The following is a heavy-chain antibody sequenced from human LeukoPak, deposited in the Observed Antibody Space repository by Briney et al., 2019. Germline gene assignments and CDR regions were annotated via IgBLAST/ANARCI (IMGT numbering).Heavy chain of an antibody. Sequence: ASVKVSCKASGYTFTGYYMHWVRQAPGQGLEWMGWINPNSGGTNYAQKSQGRVTMTRDTSISTAYMELSRLRSDDTAVYYCASSYDILTGYYPFDYWGQGTLVTVSS. V-gene: IGHV1-2*02. J-gene: IGHJ4*02. CDR3: ASSYDILTGYYPFDY. CDR2: INPNSGGT. CDR1: GYTFTGYY. D-gene: IGHD3-9*01.